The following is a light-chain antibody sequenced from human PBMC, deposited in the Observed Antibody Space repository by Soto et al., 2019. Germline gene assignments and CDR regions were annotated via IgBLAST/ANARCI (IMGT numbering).Light chain of an antibody. J-gene: IGKJ2*01. CDR3: QQYYSYPPT. V-gene: IGKV1-8*01. Sequence: AVRMTQSPYSLAASTGDRVTITCRASQGSSSYLAWYQQKPGKAPKLLIYAASTLQSGVPSRFSGSGSGTDFTHTISFLQSEDFATYYCQQYYSYPPTFGQGTKLEIK. CDR1: QGSSSY. CDR2: AAS.